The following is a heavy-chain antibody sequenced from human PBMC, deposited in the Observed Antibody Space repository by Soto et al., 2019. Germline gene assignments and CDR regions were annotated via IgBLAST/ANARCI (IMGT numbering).Heavy chain of an antibody. CDR3: ARGIRQWLTKFDY. J-gene: IGHJ4*02. CDR2: INPSGGST. D-gene: IGHD6-19*01. CDR1: GSTFTSYY. V-gene: IGHV1-46*03. Sequence: ASVMVSRTASGSTFTSYYMHWVRQAPGQGLEWMGIINPSGGSTSYAQKFQGRVTMTRDTSTSTVYMELSSLRSEDTAVYYCARGIRQWLTKFDYWGQGTLVTVSS.